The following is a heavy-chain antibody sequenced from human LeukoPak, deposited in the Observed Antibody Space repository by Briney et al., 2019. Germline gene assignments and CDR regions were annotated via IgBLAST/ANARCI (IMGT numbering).Heavy chain of an antibody. J-gene: IGHJ4*02. CDR1: GFTFSSYA. Sequence: GGSLRLSCAASGFTFSSYAKSWVRQAPGKGLEWVSAISGSGGSTYYADSVKGRFTISRDNSKNTLYLQMNSLRAEDTAVYYCAEDLFGFIGDTILEAPYYFDYWGQGTLVTVSS. CDR3: AEDLFGFIGDTILEAPYYFDY. V-gene: IGHV3-23*01. D-gene: IGHD3-3*01. CDR2: ISGSGGST.